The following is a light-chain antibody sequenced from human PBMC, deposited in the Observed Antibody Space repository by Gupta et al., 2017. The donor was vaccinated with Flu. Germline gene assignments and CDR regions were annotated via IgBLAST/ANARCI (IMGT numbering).Light chain of an antibody. CDR1: QNIDES. V-gene: IGKV1-39*01. CDR3: QQTYISPFT. CDR2: HAS. J-gene: IGKJ5*01. Sequence: PSSLSATVGDRVTITCRATQNIDESLNWYQQRPGQSPTPLIYHASTLGSGVPSRFSGSGSGTGFTLSIDNLQPEDFATYHCQQTYISPFTFGQGTRLDI.